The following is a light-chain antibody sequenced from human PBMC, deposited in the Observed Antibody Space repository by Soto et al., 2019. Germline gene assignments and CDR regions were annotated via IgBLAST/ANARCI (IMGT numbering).Light chain of an antibody. CDR2: KTS. CDR3: QQYNTYPWT. Sequence: DVQMTQSPSTLSASVGDRVTITCRASQTINNWLAWYQQRPGKAPTFLIYKTSTLETGVPSRFSGSGSGTEFTLTISSLQPEDFAIYYCQQYNTYPWTFGQGTRVEIK. J-gene: IGKJ1*01. CDR1: QTINNW. V-gene: IGKV1-5*03.